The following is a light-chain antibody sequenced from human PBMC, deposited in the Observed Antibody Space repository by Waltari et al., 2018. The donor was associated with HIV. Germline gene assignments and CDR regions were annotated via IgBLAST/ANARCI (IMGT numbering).Light chain of an antibody. Sequence: QSVLTQPPSASGTPGQRVTISCSGSRSNIGKNFIYWYQQFPGTAPKLLIYRNDQRPAGVPDRVCGSKSGTSASLAISGLRSEDEADYYCATWDDSLSGWVFGGGTKLTVL. CDR3: ATWDDSLSGWV. CDR1: RSNIGKNF. J-gene: IGLJ3*02. CDR2: RND. V-gene: IGLV1-47*01.